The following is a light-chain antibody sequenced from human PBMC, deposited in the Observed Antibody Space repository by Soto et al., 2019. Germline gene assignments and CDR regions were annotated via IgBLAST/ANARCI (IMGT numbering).Light chain of an antibody. V-gene: IGLV1-51*01. CDR3: GTWDSSLSAVV. CDR2: DNN. J-gene: IGLJ2*01. Sequence: QSVLTQPPSVSAAPGQTVTISCSGSNSNIGYNYVSWYQQLPGTAPKLLMYDNNERPSGIPDRFSGSKSGTSATLGITGLQPGEEADYYCGTWDSSLSAVVFGGGTKLTVL. CDR1: NSNIGYNY.